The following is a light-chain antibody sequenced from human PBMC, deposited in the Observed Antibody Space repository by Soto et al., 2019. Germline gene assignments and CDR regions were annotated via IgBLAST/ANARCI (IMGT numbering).Light chain of an antibody. V-gene: IGKV1-27*01. CDR3: QKYNSAPPLT. CDR1: QGISNY. J-gene: IGKJ4*01. Sequence: DIQMTQSPSSLSASVGDRVTITCRASQGISNYLAWYQQKPGKVPKLLIYAASTLQSGVPSRFSGSGSGTDFPLTISSLQPEDVATYYCQKYNSAPPLTFGGGTKLEIK. CDR2: AAS.